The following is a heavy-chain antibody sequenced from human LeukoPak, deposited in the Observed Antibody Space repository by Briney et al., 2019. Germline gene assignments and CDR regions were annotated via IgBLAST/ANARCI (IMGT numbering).Heavy chain of an antibody. D-gene: IGHD3-22*01. CDR3: AKGGRYYDSSGHRTLDY. Sequence: GGSLRLSCAASGFTFSSYAMSWVRQAPGKGLEWVSAISGSGGSTYYADSVKGRFTISRDNSKNTLYLQMNSLRAEDTAVYYCAKGGRYYDSSGHRTLDYWGQGTLVTVSS. CDR1: GFTFSSYA. V-gene: IGHV3-23*01. J-gene: IGHJ4*02. CDR2: ISGSGGST.